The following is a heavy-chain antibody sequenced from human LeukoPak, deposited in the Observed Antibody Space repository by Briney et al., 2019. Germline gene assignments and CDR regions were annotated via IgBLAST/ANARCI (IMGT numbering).Heavy chain of an antibody. CDR1: GFTLSSYA. V-gene: IGHV3-30*02. CDR2: IRNDGSIK. Sequence: PGGSLRLSCAASGFTLSSYAMHWVRQAPGQGLDWVAFIRNDGSIKYYADSVKGRFTISRDNSKNTLYLQMNSLRTEDTAVYYCARGDCSGDCYHPLYYWGQGSLVTVSS. D-gene: IGHD2-21*02. CDR3: ARGDCSGDCYHPLYY. J-gene: IGHJ4*02.